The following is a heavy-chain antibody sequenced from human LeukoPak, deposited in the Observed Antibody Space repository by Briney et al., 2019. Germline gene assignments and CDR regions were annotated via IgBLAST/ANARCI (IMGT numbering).Heavy chain of an antibody. Sequence: ASVTVSCKASGYTFTGYYMHWVRQAPGQGLEWMGWINPNSGGTNYAQKFQGWVTMTRDTSISTAYMELSRLRSDDTAVYYCARDGGSAAADTLYYYGMDVWGQGTTVTVSS. CDR2: INPNSGGT. J-gene: IGHJ6*02. D-gene: IGHD6-13*01. CDR3: ARDGGSAAADTLYYYGMDV. V-gene: IGHV1-2*04. CDR1: GYTFTGYY.